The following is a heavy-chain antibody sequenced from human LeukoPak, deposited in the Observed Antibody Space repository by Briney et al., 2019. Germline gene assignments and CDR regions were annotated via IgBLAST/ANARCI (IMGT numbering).Heavy chain of an antibody. CDR1: GFTFSDYY. Sequence: GGSLRLSCAASGFTFSDYYMSWIRQAPGKGLEWVSYISSSGSTIYYADSVKGRFTISRDNAKNSLYLQMNSLRAEDTAVYYCARTIRIAAAGTSWFDPWGQGTLVTVSS. J-gene: IGHJ5*02. V-gene: IGHV3-11*01. D-gene: IGHD6-13*01. CDR2: ISSSGSTI. CDR3: ARTIRIAAAGTSWFDP.